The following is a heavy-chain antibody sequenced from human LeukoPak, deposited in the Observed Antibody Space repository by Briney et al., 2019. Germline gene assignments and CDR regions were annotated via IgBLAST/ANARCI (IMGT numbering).Heavy chain of an antibody. Sequence: GASVKVSCKASGYTFTSYGISWVRQVPGQGLEWMGWISAYNGNTNYAQKLQGRVTMTTDTSTSTAYMELRSLRSDDTAVYYCAREPRWSSGWYGRSEYYYGMDVWGQGTTVTVSS. V-gene: IGHV1-18*01. CDR3: AREPRWSSGWYGRSEYYYGMDV. CDR2: ISAYNGNT. J-gene: IGHJ6*02. D-gene: IGHD6-19*01. CDR1: GYTFTSYG.